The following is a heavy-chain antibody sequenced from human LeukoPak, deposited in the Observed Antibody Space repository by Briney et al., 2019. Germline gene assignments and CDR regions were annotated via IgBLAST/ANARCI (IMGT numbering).Heavy chain of an antibody. CDR2: INPNSGGT. J-gene: IGHJ4*02. V-gene: IGHV1-2*02. D-gene: IGHD5-24*01. Sequence: ASVKVSCKASGYTFTGYYTHWVRQAPGQGLEWMGWINPNSGGTNYAQKFQGRVTMTRDTSISTAYMELSRLRSDDTAVYYCARGEMWGYYFDYWGQGTLVTVSS. CDR3: ARGEMWGYYFDY. CDR1: GYTFTGYY.